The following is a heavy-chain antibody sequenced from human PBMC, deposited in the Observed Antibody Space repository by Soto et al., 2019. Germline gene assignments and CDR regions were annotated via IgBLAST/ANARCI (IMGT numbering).Heavy chain of an antibody. V-gene: IGHV3-23*01. D-gene: IGHD4-17*01. Sequence: GGSLRLSCAASGFTFSSYAMSWVRQAPGKGLEWVSAISGSGGSTYYADSVKGRFTISRDNSKNTLYLQMNSLRAEDTAVYYCAKKHTYDYGDYASGYYFDYWGQGTLVTVSS. J-gene: IGHJ4*02. CDR2: ISGSGGST. CDR3: AKKHTYDYGDYASGYYFDY. CDR1: GFTFSSYA.